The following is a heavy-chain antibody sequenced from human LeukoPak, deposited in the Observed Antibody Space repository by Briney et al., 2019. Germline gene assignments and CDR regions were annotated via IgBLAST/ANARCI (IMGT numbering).Heavy chain of an antibody. J-gene: IGHJ4*02. Sequence: ASVKVSCKASGYTFTSYGISWVRQAPGQGLEWMGWISAYNGNTNYAQKLQGRVTMTTDTSTSTAYMELRSLRSDDTAAYYCARDRTPRYYDFWSGSPGSSDYWGQGTLVTVSS. CDR3: ARDRTPRYYDFWSGSPGSSDY. D-gene: IGHD3-3*01. CDR2: ISAYNGNT. CDR1: GYTFTSYG. V-gene: IGHV1-18*01.